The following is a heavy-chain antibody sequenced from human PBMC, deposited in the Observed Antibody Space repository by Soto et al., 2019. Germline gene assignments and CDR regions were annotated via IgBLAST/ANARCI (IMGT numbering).Heavy chain of an antibody. Sequence: EVQLLESGGGLVQPGGSLRLSCAASGFTFISYAMRWVRQAPVKGLEWVSAISGSGGSTYYADSVQGRFTISRDNSKNTLYLQMNSLRAEDTAVYYCARRGSGSYYDYWGQGTLVTVSS. CDR2: ISGSGGST. D-gene: IGHD1-26*01. CDR3: ARRGSGSYYDY. J-gene: IGHJ4*02. V-gene: IGHV3-23*01. CDR1: GFTFISYA.